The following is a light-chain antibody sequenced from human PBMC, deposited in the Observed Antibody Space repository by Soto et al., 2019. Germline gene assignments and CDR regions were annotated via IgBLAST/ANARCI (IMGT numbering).Light chain of an antibody. V-gene: IGKV1-12*01. J-gene: IGKJ4*01. CDR3: QQAYRFPLT. Sequence: DIQMTQSPSSLSASVGDRVTITCRASQGVSRWLAWYQQKPGKAPRLLIYAASSLQSGVPPRFSGSGSGTDFTLTISSLQPEDFATYYCQQAYRFPLTFGGGTKVEI. CDR1: QGVSRW. CDR2: AAS.